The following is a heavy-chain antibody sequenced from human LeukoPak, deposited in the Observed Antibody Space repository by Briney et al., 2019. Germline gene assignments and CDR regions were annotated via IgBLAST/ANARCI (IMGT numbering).Heavy chain of an antibody. V-gene: IGHV4-61*01. D-gene: IGHD6-6*01. CDR3: ARYGLVEFRNAFQY. CDR1: VASITTTNFW. Sequence: SETLSLTCSVSVASITTTNFWWTWIRQSPGGGLEWVGYIHDRGSDKYNPALESRATLSVDTSKNQFSLKLNSVTAADTAVYYCARYGLVEFRNAFQYWGQGILVSVSS. CDR2: IHDRGSD. J-gene: IGHJ1*01.